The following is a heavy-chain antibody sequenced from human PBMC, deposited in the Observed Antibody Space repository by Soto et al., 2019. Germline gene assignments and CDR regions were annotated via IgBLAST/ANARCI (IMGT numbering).Heavy chain of an antibody. CDR1: GGSISSSSYY. Sequence: SETLSLTCTVSGGSISSSSYYLGWIRQPPGKGLEWVGSLYYSGSTCYNPSLKSRVTISVDTSKNQLSLKLSSVTAADTAVYYCARRDSSWVYYYYYYGLDVGGQGTTVTVSS. V-gene: IGHV4-39*01. CDR3: ARRDSSWVYYYYYYGLDV. CDR2: LYYSGST. D-gene: IGHD6-13*01. J-gene: IGHJ6*02.